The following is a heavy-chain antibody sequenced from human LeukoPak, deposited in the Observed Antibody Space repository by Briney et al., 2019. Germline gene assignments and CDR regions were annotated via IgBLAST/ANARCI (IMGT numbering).Heavy chain of an antibody. D-gene: IGHD5-18*01. V-gene: IGHV3-11*01. J-gene: IGHJ4*02. Sequence: GGSLRLSCAASGFTFSDYYMSWIRQAPGKGLEWVSYISSSGSTIYYADSVKGRFTISRDNAKNSLYLQTNSLRAEDTAVYYCARRERDTAMAPNDYWGQGTLVTVSS. CDR2: ISSSGSTI. CDR1: GFTFSDYY. CDR3: ARRERDTAMAPNDY.